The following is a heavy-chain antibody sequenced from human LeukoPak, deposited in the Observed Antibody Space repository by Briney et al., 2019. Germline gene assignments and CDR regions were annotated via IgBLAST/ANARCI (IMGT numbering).Heavy chain of an antibody. V-gene: IGHV4-59*08. CDR2: ICYSGST. CDR3: ARLTGVYYYYYMDV. CDR1: GCSISSYY. D-gene: IGHD1-14*01. Sequence: SETLSLTCTVSGCSISSYYWSWIRQPPGKGLEWIGYICYSGSTNYNPSLKSRVTISVDTSKNQFSLKLSSVTAADTAVYYCARLTGVYYYYYMDVWGKGTTVTVSS. J-gene: IGHJ6*03.